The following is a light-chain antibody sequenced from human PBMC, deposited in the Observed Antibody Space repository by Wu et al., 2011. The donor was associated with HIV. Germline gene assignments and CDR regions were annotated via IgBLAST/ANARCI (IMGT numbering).Light chain of an antibody. V-gene: IGKV1-5*03. CDR3: HQYDDYPWT. CDR2: KAS. J-gene: IGKJ1*01. CDR1: QSISSW. Sequence: DIQMTQSPSTLSASVGDRVTITCRASQSISSWLAWYQQKPGKAPKLLIYKASSLESGVPSRFSGSGFGTEFTLTISSLQPDDFATYYCHQYDDYPWTFGQGTKVEIK.